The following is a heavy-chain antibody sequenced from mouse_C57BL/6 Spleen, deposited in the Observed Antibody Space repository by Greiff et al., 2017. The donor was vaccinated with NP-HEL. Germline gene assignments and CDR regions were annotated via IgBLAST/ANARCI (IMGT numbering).Heavy chain of an antibody. Sequence: VQLQQPGAELVRPGSSAKLSCKASGYTFTSYWMHWVKQRPIQGLEWIGNIDPSDSETHYNQKFKDKATLTVDKSSSTAYMQLSSLTSEDSAVYYCARYGYDVDWYFDVWGTGTTVTVSS. CDR1: GYTFTSYW. J-gene: IGHJ1*03. V-gene: IGHV1-52*01. CDR2: IDPSDSET. D-gene: IGHD2-2*01. CDR3: ARYGYDVDWYFDV.